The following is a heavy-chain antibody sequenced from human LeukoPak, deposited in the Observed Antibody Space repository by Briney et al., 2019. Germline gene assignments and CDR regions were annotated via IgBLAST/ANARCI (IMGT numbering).Heavy chain of an antibody. D-gene: IGHD6-13*01. V-gene: IGHV3-48*03. CDR2: ISSSGSTI. Sequence: GGSLRLSCAASGFTFSSYEMNWVRQAPGKGLKWVPYISSSGSTIYYADSVKGRFTISRDSAKNSLYLQMNSLRAEDTAVYYCARVGYSSSWYRKYYFDYWGQGTLVTVSS. J-gene: IGHJ4*02. CDR3: ARVGYSSSWYRKYYFDY. CDR1: GFTFSSYE.